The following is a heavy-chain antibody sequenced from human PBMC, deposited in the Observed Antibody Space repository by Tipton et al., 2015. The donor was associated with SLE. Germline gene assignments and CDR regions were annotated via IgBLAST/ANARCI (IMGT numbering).Heavy chain of an antibody. CDR3: ARKPGREQLSRDAY. V-gene: IGHV3-48*03. D-gene: IGHD6-13*01. J-gene: IGHJ4*02. Sequence: SLRLSCAASGFTFSSYEMNWVRQAPGKGLEWVSYISSSGSTIYYADSVKGRFTISRDNAKNSLYLQMNSLRAEDTAVYYCARKPGREQLSRDAYWGQGTLVTVSS. CDR2: ISSSGSTI. CDR1: GFTFSSYE.